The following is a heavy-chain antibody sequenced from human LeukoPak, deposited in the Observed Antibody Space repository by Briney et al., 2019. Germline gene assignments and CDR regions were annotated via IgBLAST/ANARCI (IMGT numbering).Heavy chain of an antibody. J-gene: IGHJ4*02. CDR1: GGSISSYY. Sequence: SETLSLTCTVSGGSISSYYWSWIRQPPGKGLEWIGYIYYSGSTNYNPSLKSRATISVDTSKNQFSLKLSSVTAADTAVYYCARCSLWFGELLALDYWGQGTLVTVSS. D-gene: IGHD3-10*01. CDR3: ARCSLWFGELLALDY. V-gene: IGHV4-59*01. CDR2: IYYSGST.